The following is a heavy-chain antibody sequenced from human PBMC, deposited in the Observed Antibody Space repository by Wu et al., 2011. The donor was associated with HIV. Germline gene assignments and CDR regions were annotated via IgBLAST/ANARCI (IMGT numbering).Heavy chain of an antibody. CDR3: ARDHNWGSDY. D-gene: IGHD7-27*01. V-gene: IGHV1-18*01. CDR1: GYSFTSYG. Sequence: QVQLVQSGTEVRKPGASVKVSCKASGYSFTSYGLTWVRQAPGQGLEWMGWINPYNDDTNYAQKLQGRVTMTTDTSTSTAYLDLRSLTSDDTAVYYCARDHNWGSDYWGQGTLVTVLL. CDR2: INPYNDDT. J-gene: IGHJ4*02.